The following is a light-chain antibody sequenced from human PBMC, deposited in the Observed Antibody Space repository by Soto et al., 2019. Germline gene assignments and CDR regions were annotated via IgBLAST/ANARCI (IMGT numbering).Light chain of an antibody. CDR2: DAS. CDR1: QSVSRL. J-gene: IGKJ1*01. CDR3: QQYRGYSTWT. Sequence: IHMTHSPSTLSAFVLYRVTITFLSSQSVSRLLAWYQQKPGKAPKVLIWDASTLHRGVPSRFSGSGSGTEFTLTISSLEPEDFATYYCQQYRGYSTWTFGQGTKVDIK. V-gene: IGKV1-5*01.